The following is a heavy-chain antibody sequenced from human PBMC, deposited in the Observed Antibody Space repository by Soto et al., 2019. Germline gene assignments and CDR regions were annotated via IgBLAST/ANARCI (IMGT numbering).Heavy chain of an antibody. V-gene: IGHV6-1*01. CDR2: TYYRSKWYN. CDR3: ARGSWDDVSGHYYMDV. CDR1: GDSVSSNSAA. J-gene: IGHJ6*03. D-gene: IGHD1-1*01. Sequence: SQTLSLTCAISGDSVSSNSAAWNWIRQSPSRGLEWLGRTYYRSKWYNAYAVSVKSRITVSPDTSKNQFSLQLTSVTPEDTAVYYCARGSWDDVSGHYYMDVWDKGTTVTVSS.